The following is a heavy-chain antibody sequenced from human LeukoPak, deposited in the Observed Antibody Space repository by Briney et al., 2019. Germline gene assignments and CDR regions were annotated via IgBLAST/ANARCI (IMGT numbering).Heavy chain of an antibody. V-gene: IGHV1-69*06. CDR2: IIPIFGTA. D-gene: IGHD2-15*01. J-gene: IGHJ4*02. Sequence: SVKVSCKASGGTFSSYAISWVRQAPGQELEWMGGIIPIFGTANYAQKFQGRVTITADKSTSTAYMGLSSLRSEDTAVYYCAQTSLGYCSGGSCYPHYWGQGTLVTVSS. CDR3: AQTSLGYCSGGSCYPHY. CDR1: GGTFSSYA.